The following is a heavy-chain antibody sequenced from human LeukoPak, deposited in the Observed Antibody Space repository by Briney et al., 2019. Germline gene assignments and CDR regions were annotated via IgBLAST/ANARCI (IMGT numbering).Heavy chain of an antibody. CDR1: GFTFSSYW. V-gene: IGHV3-7*01. CDR2: IKRDGSET. CDR3: ARDVPSYGSGSYPIDY. J-gene: IGHJ4*02. D-gene: IGHD3-10*01. Sequence: GGSLRLSCAASGFTFSSYWMSWVRQAPGKGLEWVASIKRDGSETYYVDSVKGRFTISRDNAKNSLYLQMNSLRAEDTPVYYCARDVPSYGSGSYPIDYWGQGTLVTVSS.